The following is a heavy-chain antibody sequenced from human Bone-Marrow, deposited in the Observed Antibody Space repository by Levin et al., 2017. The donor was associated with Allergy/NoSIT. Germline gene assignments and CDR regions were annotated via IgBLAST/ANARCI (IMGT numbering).Heavy chain of an antibody. D-gene: IGHD3-16*02. CDR2: VYYSGTT. Sequence: GSLRLSCTVSGDSVSSSRHYWGWVRQPPGKGLQWIATVYYSGTTDYNPSLKSRVATSLDTSKNQFSLRLTSVTAADTAVYYCARLADYVWGSYRTDFDYWGQGTLVTVCS. CDR1: GDSVSSSRHY. J-gene: IGHJ4*02. V-gene: IGHV4-39*01. CDR3: ARLADYVWGSYRTDFDY.